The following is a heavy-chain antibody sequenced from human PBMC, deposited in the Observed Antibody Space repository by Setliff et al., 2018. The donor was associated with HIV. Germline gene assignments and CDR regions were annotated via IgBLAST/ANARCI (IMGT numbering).Heavy chain of an antibody. V-gene: IGHV3-23*01. CDR3: AKDLLSYCGGDCYFVDAFDI. CDR2: VSGGVGADT. CDR1: GFTFSSYS. Sequence: LRLSCAASGFTFSSYSMNWVRRAPGKGLEWVSSVSGGVGADTYYADSVKGRFTISRDSSKNTLYLQMNSLRTDDTAVYYCAKDLLSYCGGDCYFVDAFDIWGQGTMVTVSS. J-gene: IGHJ3*02. D-gene: IGHD2-21*02.